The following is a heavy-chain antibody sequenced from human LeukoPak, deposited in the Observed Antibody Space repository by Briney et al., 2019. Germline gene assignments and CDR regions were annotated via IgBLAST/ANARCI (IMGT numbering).Heavy chain of an antibody. Sequence: SETLSLTCTVSGSSISNYYWSWIRQPPGKGLEWIGYIHYSGSTNCNPALKSRVTISVDTSKNQFSLKLSSVTAADTAVYYCARDEGEYYDSSGYLDYWGQGTLVTVSS. CDR2: IHYSGST. CDR1: GSSISNYY. V-gene: IGHV4-59*01. D-gene: IGHD3-22*01. CDR3: ARDEGEYYDSSGYLDY. J-gene: IGHJ4*02.